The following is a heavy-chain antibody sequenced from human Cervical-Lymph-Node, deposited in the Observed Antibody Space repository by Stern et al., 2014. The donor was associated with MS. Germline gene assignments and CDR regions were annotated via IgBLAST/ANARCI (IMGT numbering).Heavy chain of an antibody. D-gene: IGHD4/OR15-4a*01. CDR2: IYWDDDK. Sequence: QVTLRESGPPLVKPTQTLTLTCTFSGFSLSTSGVGVGWIRPPPGKALEWLALIYWDDDKRYSPSLKSRLTITKDTSKNQVVLTVTNMDPVDTATYYCARRTSVQTTPLFDYWGQGTLVTVSS. V-gene: IGHV2-5*02. CDR1: GFSLSTSGVG. J-gene: IGHJ4*02. CDR3: ARRTSVQTTPLFDY.